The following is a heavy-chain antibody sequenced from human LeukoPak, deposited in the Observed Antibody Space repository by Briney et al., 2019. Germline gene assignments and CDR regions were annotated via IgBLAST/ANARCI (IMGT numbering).Heavy chain of an antibody. D-gene: IGHD6-6*01. CDR1: GGSISSYY. V-gene: IGHV4-59*12. J-gene: IGHJ4*02. CDR3: ARVGRSSSSFISH. Sequence: SETLSLTCTVSGGSISSYYWSWIRQPPGKGLEWIGYIYYSGSTNYNPSLKSRVTISVDRSKNQFSLKLSSVTAADTAVYYCARVGRSSSSFISHWGQGTLVTVSS. CDR2: IYYSGST.